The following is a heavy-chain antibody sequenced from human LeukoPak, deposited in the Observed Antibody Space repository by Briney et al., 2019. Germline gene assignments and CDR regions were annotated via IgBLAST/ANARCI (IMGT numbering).Heavy chain of an antibody. D-gene: IGHD2-2*01. CDR2: IYTSGST. Sequence: PSETLSLTCTVSGGSISSYYWSWIRQPAGKGLEWIGRIYTSGSTNYNPSLKSRVTMSVDTPKNQFSLKLSSVTAADTAVYYCAREDIVVVPAAFDIWGQGTMVTVSS. J-gene: IGHJ3*02. V-gene: IGHV4-4*07. CDR3: AREDIVVVPAAFDI. CDR1: GGSISSYY.